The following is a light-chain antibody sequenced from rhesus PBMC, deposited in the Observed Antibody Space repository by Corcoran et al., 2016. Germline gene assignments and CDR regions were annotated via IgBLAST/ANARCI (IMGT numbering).Light chain of an antibody. CDR2: KAS. J-gene: IGKJ4*01. CDR3: QQYSSRPLT. CDR1: QGISSW. V-gene: IGKV1-22*01. Sequence: DIQMTQSPSSLSASVGDTVTITCRASQGISSWLAWYQQKPGKAPKLLIYKASSLQSGVPSRFIGSGSGTDFTLTISSLQSEDFATYYCQQYSSRPLTFGGGTKVELK.